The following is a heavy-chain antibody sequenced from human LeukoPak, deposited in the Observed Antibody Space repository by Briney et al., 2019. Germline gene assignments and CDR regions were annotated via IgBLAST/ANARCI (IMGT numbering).Heavy chain of an antibody. CDR3: ARQSKDSSGYYYDRPLDY. D-gene: IGHD3-22*01. CDR1: GGSISSYY. CDR2: IYYSGST. V-gene: IGHV4-59*08. Sequence: SSETLSLTCTVSGGSISSYYWSWLRQPPGKGLEGIGYIYYSGSTNYNPSLKSRVTISVDTSKNQSSLKLGSVTAADTAVYYCARQSKDSSGYYYDRPLDYWGQGTLVTVSS. J-gene: IGHJ4*02.